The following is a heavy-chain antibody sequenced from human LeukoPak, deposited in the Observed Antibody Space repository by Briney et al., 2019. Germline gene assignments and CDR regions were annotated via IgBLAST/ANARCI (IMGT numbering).Heavy chain of an antibody. Sequence: PGRSLRLSCAASGFTFDDYAMHWVRQAPGKGLEWVSGISWNSGSIGYADSVKGRFTISRDNSKNTLYLQMNSLRAEDTAVYYCAKGPTYYDFWSGYYRALEGAFDIWGQGTMVTVSS. CDR1: GFTFDDYA. J-gene: IGHJ3*02. CDR2: ISWNSGSI. CDR3: AKGPTYYDFWSGYYRALEGAFDI. D-gene: IGHD3-3*01. V-gene: IGHV3-9*01.